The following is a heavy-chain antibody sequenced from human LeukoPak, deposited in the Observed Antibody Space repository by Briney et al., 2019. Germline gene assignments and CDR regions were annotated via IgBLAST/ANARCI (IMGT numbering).Heavy chain of an antibody. Sequence: PGGSLRLSCAASGFTFSGYYMNWIRQAPGKGLEWVSYISSSGSTIYYADSVKGRFAISRDNAKNSLYLQMNSLRAEDTAVYYCAKARVYYYDSSGYSNWGQGTLVTVSS. D-gene: IGHD3-22*01. CDR2: ISSSGSTI. CDR3: AKARVYYYDSSGYSN. CDR1: GFTFSGYY. J-gene: IGHJ4*02. V-gene: IGHV3-11*01.